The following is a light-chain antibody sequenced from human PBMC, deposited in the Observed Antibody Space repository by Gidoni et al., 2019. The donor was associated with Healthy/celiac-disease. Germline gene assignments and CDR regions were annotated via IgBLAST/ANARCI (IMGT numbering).Light chain of an antibody. CDR1: QSLLHSNGYNY. Sequence: DIVMTQSPLSLPVTPGEPASISCRSSQSLLHSNGYNYLDWYLQKPGQSPQLLIYLGSNRASGVPDRFSGSRSGTDFTLKISRVEAEDVGVYYCMQALQTPPLTFXGXTKVEIK. J-gene: IGKJ4*01. CDR2: LGS. V-gene: IGKV2-28*01. CDR3: MQALQTPPLT.